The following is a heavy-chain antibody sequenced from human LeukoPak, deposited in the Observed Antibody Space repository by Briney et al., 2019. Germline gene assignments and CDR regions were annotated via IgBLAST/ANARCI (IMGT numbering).Heavy chain of an antibody. V-gene: IGHV4-59*01. CDR1: GGSISSYY. J-gene: IGHJ4*02. CDR2: IYYSGST. CDR3: ASSSSGTSFFDY. D-gene: IGHD6-6*01. Sequence: SETVSLTCTVSGGSISSYYWSWIRQPPGKGLEWIGYIYYSGSTNYNPSLKSRVTISVDTSKNQFSLKLSSVTAAYTAVYYCASSSSGTSFFDYWGQGTLVTVSS.